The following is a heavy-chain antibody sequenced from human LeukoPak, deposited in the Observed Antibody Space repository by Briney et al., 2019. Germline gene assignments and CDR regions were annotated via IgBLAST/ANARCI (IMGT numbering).Heavy chain of an antibody. V-gene: IGHV4-59*01. J-gene: IGHJ4*02. CDR1: GGSTSSYY. D-gene: IGHD5-24*01. CDR2: IYYSGST. Sequence: SETLSLTCTVSGGSTSSYYWSWIRQPPGKGLEWIGYIYYSGSTNYNPSLKSRVTISVDTSKNQFSLKLSSVTAADTAVYYCASGRDGYNWGDYWGQGALVTVSS. CDR3: ASGRDGYNWGDY.